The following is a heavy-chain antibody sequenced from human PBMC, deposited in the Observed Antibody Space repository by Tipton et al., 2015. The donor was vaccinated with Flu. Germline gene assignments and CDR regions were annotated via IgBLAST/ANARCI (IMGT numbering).Heavy chain of an antibody. D-gene: IGHD3-3*01. Sequence: TLSLTCTVSGGSISSSSYYWGWIRQPPGKGLEWIGSIYYSGSTYYNPSLKSRVTISVDTSKNQFSLKLSSVTAADTAVYYCARLPYYDFWGGYGGYYYYYMDVWGKGTTVTVSS. V-gene: IGHV4-39*01. J-gene: IGHJ6*03. CDR3: ARLPYYDFWGGYGGYYYYYMDV. CDR2: IYYSGST. CDR1: GGSISSSSYY.